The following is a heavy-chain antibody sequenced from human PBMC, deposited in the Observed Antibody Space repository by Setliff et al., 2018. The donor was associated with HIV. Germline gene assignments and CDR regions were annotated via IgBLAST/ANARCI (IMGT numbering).Heavy chain of an antibody. D-gene: IGHD5-18*01. CDR1: AGSISSYY. V-gene: IGHV4-59*01. CDR2: VFYSGSA. CDR3: ARDLSGYSYGSYYYYMDV. J-gene: IGHJ6*03. Sequence: TLSLTCAVSAGSISSYYWSWIRQPPGKGLEWIGYVFYSGSANYNPSLKSRVTISVDTSKNQFSLKLTSVTAADTAVYYCARDLSGYSYGSYYYYMDVWGKGTTVTVSS.